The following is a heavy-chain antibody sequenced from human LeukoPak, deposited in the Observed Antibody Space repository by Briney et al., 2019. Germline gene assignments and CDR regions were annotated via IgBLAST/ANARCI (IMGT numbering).Heavy chain of an antibody. V-gene: IGHV3-30-3*01. J-gene: IGHJ4*02. CDR2: ISYDGSNK. D-gene: IGHD3-9*01. Sequence: GGSLRLSCAASGFTFSSYAMHWVRQAPGKGLEWVAVISYDGSNKYYADSVKGRFTISRDNSKNTLYLQMDSLRAEDTAVYYCARDRVYYDILTGYYELDYWGQGTLVTVSS. CDR3: ARDRVYYDILTGYYELDY. CDR1: GFTFSSYA.